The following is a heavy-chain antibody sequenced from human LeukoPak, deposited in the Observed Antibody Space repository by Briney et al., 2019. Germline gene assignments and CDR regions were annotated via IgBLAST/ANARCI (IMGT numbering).Heavy chain of an antibody. V-gene: IGHV1-24*01. Sequence: ASVKVSCKVSGYTLSEPSMHWVRHISGKGLEWMGGYDPEHGETIYAQKFQDRVTMTEDTSTDTAYLELNNLRSEDTAVYYCATDPSLIRPDAFDIWGQGTMVTVSS. D-gene: IGHD2-21*01. CDR3: ATDPSLIRPDAFDI. J-gene: IGHJ3*02. CDR1: GYTLSEPS. CDR2: YDPEHGET.